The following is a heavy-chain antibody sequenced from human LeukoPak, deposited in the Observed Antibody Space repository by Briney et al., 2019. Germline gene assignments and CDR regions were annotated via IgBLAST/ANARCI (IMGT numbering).Heavy chain of an antibody. CDR2: INWNGGST. V-gene: IGHV3-20*04. CDR3: AKDRLDP. J-gene: IGHJ5*02. CDR1: GFTFDDHG. Sequence: GGSLRLSCAASGFTFDDHGMNWVRQAPGKGLEWVSGINWNGGSTFYADSVKGRFTISRDNSKNTLYLQMNSLRAEDTAVYYCAKDRLDPWGQGTLVTVSS.